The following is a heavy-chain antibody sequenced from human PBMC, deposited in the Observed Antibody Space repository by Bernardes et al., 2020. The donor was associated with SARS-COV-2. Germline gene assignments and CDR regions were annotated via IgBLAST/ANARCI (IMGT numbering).Heavy chain of an antibody. Sequence: GGSLRLSCAASGFASTDFGMTWVRQAPGKGLEWVSTINTEGENTHYADSVKGRFTISRDNSKKMLYLQMNSLRAEDTAVYYCANDAGVDVFFDYWGQGTLVTVSS. CDR2: INTEGENT. CDR3: ANDAGVDVFFDY. D-gene: IGHD7-27*01. J-gene: IGHJ4*02. V-gene: IGHV3-23*01. CDR1: GFASTDFG.